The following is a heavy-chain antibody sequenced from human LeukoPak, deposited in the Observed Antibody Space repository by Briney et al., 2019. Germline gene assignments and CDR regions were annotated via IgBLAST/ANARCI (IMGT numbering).Heavy chain of an antibody. Sequence: GGSLRLSCAASGFTFSSYWMSWVRQAPGKGLEWVANIKQDGSEKYYADSVKGRFTISRDNSKNTLYLQMNSLRVEDTAVYYCAKDSLVVAAAGRVFDYWGQGTLVTVSS. D-gene: IGHD6-13*01. V-gene: IGHV3-7*03. CDR3: AKDSLVVAAAGRVFDY. CDR1: GFTFSSYW. CDR2: IKQDGSEK. J-gene: IGHJ4*02.